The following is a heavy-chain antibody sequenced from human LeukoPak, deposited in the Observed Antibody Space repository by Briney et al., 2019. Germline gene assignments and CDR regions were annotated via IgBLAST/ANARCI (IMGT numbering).Heavy chain of an antibody. CDR2: IYTSGST. V-gene: IGHV4-4*07. J-gene: IGHJ4*02. D-gene: IGHD1-26*01. CDR3: ARGNFYSGSYDFGY. Sequence: SETLSLTCTVSGGSISSYYWSWIRQPAGKGLEWIGRIYTSGSTNYNPSLKSRVTISVDTSKNQFSLKLSSVTAADTAVYYCARGNFYSGSYDFGYWGQGTLVTVSS. CDR1: GGSISSYY.